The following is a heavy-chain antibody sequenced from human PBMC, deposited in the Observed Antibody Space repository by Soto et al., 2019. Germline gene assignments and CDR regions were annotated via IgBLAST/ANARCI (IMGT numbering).Heavy chain of an antibody. CDR1: GYTFTGYY. J-gene: IGHJ5*02. D-gene: IGHD6-13*01. V-gene: IGHV1-2*04. CDR2: INPNSGGT. Sequence: QVQLVQSGAEVKKPGASVKVSCKASGYTFTGYYMHWVRQAPGQGLEWMGWINPNSGGTNYAQKFQGWVTMTRDTSXXTAYMELSRLRSDDTAVYYCARGSSIAAAGGWFDPWGKGTLVTVSS. CDR3: ARGSSIAAAGGWFDP.